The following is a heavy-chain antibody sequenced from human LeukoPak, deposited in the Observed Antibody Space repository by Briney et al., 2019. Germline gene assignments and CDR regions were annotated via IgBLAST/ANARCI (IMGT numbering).Heavy chain of an antibody. Sequence: SETLSLTCTVSGGTISSYYWSWIRQPPGKGLEWIGYIYHSGNTDYNPSLKSRVTIAVDTSKNQFSLRLSSVTAADTAMYYCARETPESLFDYWGQGIQVTVSS. J-gene: IGHJ4*02. CDR2: IYHSGNT. CDR3: ARETPESLFDY. D-gene: IGHD1-14*01. CDR1: GGTISSYY. V-gene: IGHV4-59*01.